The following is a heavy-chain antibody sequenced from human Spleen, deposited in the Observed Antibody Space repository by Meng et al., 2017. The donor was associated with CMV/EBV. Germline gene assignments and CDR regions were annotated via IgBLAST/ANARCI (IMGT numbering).Heavy chain of an antibody. CDR2: INHSGST. CDR3: ARRPLSRAAAGHFDY. D-gene: IGHD6-13*01. J-gene: IGHJ4*02. CDR1: GGSFSGYY. Sequence: SETLSLTCAVYGGSFSGYYWSWIRQPPGKGLEWIGEINHSGSTYYNPSLKSRVTISVDTSKNQFSLKLSSVTAADTAVYYCARRPLSRAAAGHFDYWGQGTLVTVSS. V-gene: IGHV4-34*01.